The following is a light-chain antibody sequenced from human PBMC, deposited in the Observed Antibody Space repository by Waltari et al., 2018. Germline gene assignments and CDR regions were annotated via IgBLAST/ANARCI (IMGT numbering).Light chain of an antibody. Sequence: QSVLTQPPSASGTPGQRVTISCSGSSSNIGSNTVNWYQQLPGTAPKLLIYSNNQRPSGVPDRCSGSMFGTAASLAISGLQSEDEADYYCAAWDDILNGWVFGGGTKLTVL. CDR2: SNN. J-gene: IGLJ3*02. CDR3: AAWDDILNGWV. CDR1: SSNIGSNT. V-gene: IGLV1-44*01.